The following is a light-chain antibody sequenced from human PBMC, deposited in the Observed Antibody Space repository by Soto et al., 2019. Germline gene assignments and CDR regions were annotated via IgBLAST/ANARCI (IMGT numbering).Light chain of an antibody. Sequence: IAITPARKISSGSPRERATLSGRASQSVSSSLAWYQQKPGQAPRLLIYGASTRATGIPARFSGSGSGTDFTLTISRLEPEDFAVYYCQQYNHWPTFGQGTKVDIK. V-gene: IGKV3-15*01. J-gene: IGKJ1*01. CDR3: QQYNHWPT. CDR1: QSVSSS. CDR2: GAS.